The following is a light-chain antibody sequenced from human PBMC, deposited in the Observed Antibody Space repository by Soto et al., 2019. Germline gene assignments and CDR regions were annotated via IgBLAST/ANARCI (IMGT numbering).Light chain of an antibody. CDR1: QDINNY. J-gene: IGKJ4*01. V-gene: IGKV1-27*01. CDR2: GAS. CDR3: QKYNSAPNT. Sequence: DIQMTQSPTSLSASVGDRVTITCRADQDINNYLAWYQQKPGKAPNLLIYGASSLQLGVPSRFSAGGSGTEFTLTIDSLQPEDVATYHCQKYNSAPNTFGGGTKVDI.